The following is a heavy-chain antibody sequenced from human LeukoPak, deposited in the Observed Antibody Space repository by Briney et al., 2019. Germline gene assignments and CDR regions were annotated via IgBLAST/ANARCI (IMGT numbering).Heavy chain of an antibody. CDR1: GFTFSTQG. J-gene: IGHJ4*02. CDR2: ISYDGSKK. D-gene: IGHD1-26*01. V-gene: IGHV3-30*03. Sequence: GGSLRLSCAASGFTFSTQGMHWGRQAPGKGLEWVAVISYDGSKKYYADSVKGRFTISRDNSKNTLLLQMNSLRSEDTAVYYCAAGSDLLNAWGQGTLVTVSS. CDR3: AAGSDLLNA.